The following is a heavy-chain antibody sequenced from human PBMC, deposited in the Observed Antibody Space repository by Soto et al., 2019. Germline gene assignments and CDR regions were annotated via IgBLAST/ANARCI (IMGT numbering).Heavy chain of an antibody. CDR2: ISWNSGSI. D-gene: IGHD3-16*02. CDR3: AKDIWELSYYFDY. J-gene: IGHJ4*02. Sequence: EVQLVESGGDLVQPGRSLRLSGAASGFNFDDYAMHWVRQAPGKGLEWVSGISWNSGSIGYADSVKGRFTISRDNAKNSLYLQMNSLRAEDTALYYCAKDIWELSYYFDYWGQGTLVTVSS. V-gene: IGHV3-9*01. CDR1: GFNFDDYA.